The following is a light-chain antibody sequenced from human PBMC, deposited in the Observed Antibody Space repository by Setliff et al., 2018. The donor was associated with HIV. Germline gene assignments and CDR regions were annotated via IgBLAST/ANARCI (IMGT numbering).Light chain of an antibody. CDR3: CSYSRGSTYV. Sequence: QSALTQPASVTGAPGQSITISCTGTSNDIGRFNYVSWYKQFPGKGPTLVIFDVNQRPSGVSNRFSGSKSGNIASLIISGLQAEDEVDYFCCSYSRGSTYVFGTGTKVTVL. J-gene: IGLJ1*01. V-gene: IGLV2-14*03. CDR1: SNDIGRFNY. CDR2: DVN.